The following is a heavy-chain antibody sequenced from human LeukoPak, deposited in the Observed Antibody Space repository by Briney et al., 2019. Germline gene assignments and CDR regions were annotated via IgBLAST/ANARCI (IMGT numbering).Heavy chain of an antibody. Sequence: GGSLRLSCTASGFTFGDYAMSWVRQAPGKGLEWVGFIRSKAYGGTTEYAASVKGRFTISRDDSKSIAYLQMNSLKTEDTAVYYCTREPPLGPYFDYWGQGTLVTVSS. D-gene: IGHD3-16*01. CDR3: TREPPLGPYFDY. V-gene: IGHV3-49*04. CDR2: IRSKAYGGTT. J-gene: IGHJ4*02. CDR1: GFTFGDYA.